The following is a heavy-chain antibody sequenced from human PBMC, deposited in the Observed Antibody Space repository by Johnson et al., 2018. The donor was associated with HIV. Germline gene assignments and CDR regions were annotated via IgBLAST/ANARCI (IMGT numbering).Heavy chain of an antibody. V-gene: IGHV3-30*04. CDR2: ISYDGSDK. J-gene: IGHJ3*02. CDR3: ARLRGAFDI. Sequence: RSLRLSCAASGFTFSSYAIHWVRQAPAKGLEWVAVISYDGSDKYYADSVKGRFTISRDSSKNTLYLQMSSLRAQDTAVYYCARLRGAFDIWGQGTMVTVSS. CDR1: GFTFSSYA.